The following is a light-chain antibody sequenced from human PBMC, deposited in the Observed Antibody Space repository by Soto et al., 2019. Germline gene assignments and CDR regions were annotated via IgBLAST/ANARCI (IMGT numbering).Light chain of an antibody. J-gene: IGLJ2*01. Sequence: QPVLTQPPSVSGAPGQRVTISCTGSSSNSGAGYDVHWYQQLPGTAPKLLIYGNSNRPSGVPDRFSGSKSGTSASLAITGLQAEDEADYYCQSYDSSLSVVVFGGGTKLTVL. CDR2: GNS. CDR3: QSYDSSLSVVV. V-gene: IGLV1-40*01. CDR1: SSNSGAGYD.